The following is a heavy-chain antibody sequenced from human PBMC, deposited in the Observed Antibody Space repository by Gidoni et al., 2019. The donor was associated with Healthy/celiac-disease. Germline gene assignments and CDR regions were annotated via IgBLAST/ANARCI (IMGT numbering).Heavy chain of an antibody. CDR3: AKGSSGPDAFDI. V-gene: IGHV4-39*01. D-gene: IGHD3-22*01. Sequence: YNPSLKSRVTISVDTSKNQFSLKLNSVTAADTAVYYCAKGSSGPDAFDIWGQGTMVTVSS. J-gene: IGHJ3*02.